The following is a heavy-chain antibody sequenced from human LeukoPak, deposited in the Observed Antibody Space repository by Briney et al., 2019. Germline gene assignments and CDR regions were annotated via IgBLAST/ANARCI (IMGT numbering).Heavy chain of an antibody. J-gene: IGHJ6*03. Sequence: GGSLRLSCAASGFTFCSHIMNWVRQAPGKGLEGVSSISSSSAYIYYADSVKGRFIIPRDNAENSLYLQLNSLRAEDTAVYYWTRNWNYYYMDVWGKGTTVSVSS. D-gene: IGHD1-1*01. V-gene: IGHV3-21*01. CDR2: ISSSSAYI. CDR1: GFTFCSHI. CDR3: TRNWNYYYMDV.